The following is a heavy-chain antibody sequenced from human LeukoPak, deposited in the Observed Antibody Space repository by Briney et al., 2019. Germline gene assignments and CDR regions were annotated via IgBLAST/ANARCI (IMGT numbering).Heavy chain of an antibody. D-gene: IGHD1-26*01. CDR2: ISYSGST. J-gene: IGHJ3*02. CDR1: GGSISSYY. V-gene: IGHV4-59*01. CDR3: ARGGVGATPDSVAFEI. Sequence: PSETLSLTCTVSGGSISSYYWSWIRQPPGKGLEWIGYISYSGSTNFNPSLKSRVTISVDTSKNQFSLKLSSVTAADTAVYYCARGGVGATPDSVAFEIWGRGTMVTVSS.